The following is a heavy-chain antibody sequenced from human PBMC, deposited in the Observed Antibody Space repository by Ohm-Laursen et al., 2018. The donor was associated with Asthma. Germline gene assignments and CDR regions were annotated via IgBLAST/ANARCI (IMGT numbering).Heavy chain of an antibody. CDR3: ARSPHYDFWSGYYFDY. D-gene: IGHD3-3*01. V-gene: IGHV3-30*03. J-gene: IGHJ4*02. Sequence: SLRLSCAASAFSFNNYGMHWVRQAPGKGLEWVAVMSYDETNKHYADSVKGRFTISRDNSKNTLYLHINSLRDEDTAVYYCARSPHYDFWSGYYFDYWGQGTLVTVSS. CDR2: MSYDETNK. CDR1: AFSFNNYG.